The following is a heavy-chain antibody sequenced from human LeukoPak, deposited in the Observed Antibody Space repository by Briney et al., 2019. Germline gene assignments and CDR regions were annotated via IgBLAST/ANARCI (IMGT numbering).Heavy chain of an antibody. D-gene: IGHD3-10*01. CDR3: AAVCYPYSSGSYSIFGSGSGTHCFDY. V-gene: IGHV1-58*01. Sequence: GTSVKVSCKASGFTFTSSAVQWVRQARGQRLEWIGWIVVGSGNTNYAQKFQERVTITRDMSTGTAYMELSSLRSEDTAVYYCAAVCYPYSSGSYSIFGSGSGTHCFDYWGQGTLVTVSS. CDR1: GFTFTSSA. CDR2: IVVGSGNT. J-gene: IGHJ4*02.